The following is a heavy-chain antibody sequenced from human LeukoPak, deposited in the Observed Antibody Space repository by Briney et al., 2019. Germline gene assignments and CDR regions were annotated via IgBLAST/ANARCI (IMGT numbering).Heavy chain of an antibody. CDR1: GYTFTSYA. V-gene: IGHV7-4-1*02. CDR3: ARDGGQLIYYYYYFMDV. D-gene: IGHD6-6*01. Sequence: GASVKVSCKASGYTFTSYAMNWVRQAPGQGLEWMGWINTNTGNPTYAQGFTGRFVFSLDTSVSTAYLQISSLKAEDTAVDYCARDGGQLIYYYYYFMDVWGKGTTVTVSS. J-gene: IGHJ6*03. CDR2: INTNTGNP.